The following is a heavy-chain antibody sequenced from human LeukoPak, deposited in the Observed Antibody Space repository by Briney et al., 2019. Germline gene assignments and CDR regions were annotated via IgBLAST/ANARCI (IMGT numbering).Heavy chain of an antibody. V-gene: IGHV1-2*02. CDR1: GYTFTGYY. D-gene: IGHD2-8*01. CDR3: ARSAGHCSNGICFTDYYMDV. CDR2: INCNSGDA. Sequence: ASVKVSCKASGYTFTGYYMHWVRQAPGQGLEWMGRINCNSGDANSAQKFQGRVTMSRDTSVSTAYMDLSSVTSDDTAVYFCARSAGHCSNGICFTDYYMDVWGRGTTVTVSS. J-gene: IGHJ6*03.